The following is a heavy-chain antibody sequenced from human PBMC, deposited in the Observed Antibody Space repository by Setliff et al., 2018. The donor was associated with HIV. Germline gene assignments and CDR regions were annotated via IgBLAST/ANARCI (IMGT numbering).Heavy chain of an antibody. J-gene: IGHJ4*02. CDR2: INLTGGT. CDR1: GGSFRDYF. V-gene: IGHV4-34*01. CDR3: AAWYYYDSAGSYFFDY. Sequence: SETLSLTCAVSGGSFRDYFCTWIRQPPGKGLEWIGEINLTGGTSYNPSLESRVTRSRDTQKQFSLQLQSVTAADTAVYYCAAWYYYDSAGSYFFDYWGQGTLVTVSS. D-gene: IGHD3-22*01.